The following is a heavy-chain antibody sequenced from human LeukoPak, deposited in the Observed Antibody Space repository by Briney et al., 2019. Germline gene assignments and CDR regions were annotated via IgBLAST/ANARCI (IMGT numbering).Heavy chain of an antibody. CDR1: GDSISNYY. CDR2: IYTSGST. D-gene: IGHD3-10*01. J-gene: IGHJ4*02. V-gene: IGHV4-4*07. Sequence: ASETLSLTCTVSGDSISNYYWSWIRQPAGKGLEWIGRIYTSGSTNYNPSLKSRVTMSVDTSKNQFSLKLSSVTAADTAVYYCARVSLVRGTPDYYFDYWGQGTLVTVSS. CDR3: ARVSLVRGTPDYYFDY.